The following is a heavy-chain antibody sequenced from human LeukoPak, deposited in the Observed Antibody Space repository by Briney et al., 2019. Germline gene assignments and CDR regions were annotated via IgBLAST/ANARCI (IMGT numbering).Heavy chain of an antibody. CDR3: VRQGGWGGAASLIEF. Sequence: SETLSLTCTVSGVSITTSTHYWAWLRQPPGKGLEWIASMFYRGSTYYNASLRSRVTLSVDTSMNQSSLKLSSVTASDTATFYCVRQGGWGGAASLIEFWGQGILVTVSS. CDR2: MFYRGST. J-gene: IGHJ4*02. D-gene: IGHD2-15*01. CDR1: GVSITTSTHY. V-gene: IGHV4-39*01.